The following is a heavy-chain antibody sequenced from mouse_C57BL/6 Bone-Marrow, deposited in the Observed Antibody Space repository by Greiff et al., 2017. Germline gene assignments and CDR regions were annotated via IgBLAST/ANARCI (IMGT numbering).Heavy chain of an antibody. V-gene: IGHV1-81*01. D-gene: IGHD2-2*01. CDR2: IYPRSGNT. CDR1: GYTFTSYG. J-gene: IGHJ4*01. Sequence: VKLQQSGAELARPGASVKLSCKASGYTFTSYGISWVKQRTGQGLEWIGEIYPRSGNTYYNEKFKGKATLTADKSSSTAYMELRSLTSEDSAVYFCARREVNGYDERDWGQGTSVTVSS. CDR3: ARREVNGYDERD.